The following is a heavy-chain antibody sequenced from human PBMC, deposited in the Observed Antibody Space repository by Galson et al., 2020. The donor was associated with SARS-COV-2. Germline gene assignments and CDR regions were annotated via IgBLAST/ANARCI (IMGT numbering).Heavy chain of an antibody. CDR2: IYYSGTT. CDR3: AGQAGGAEFEY. V-gene: IGHV4-39*01. CDR1: GGGVGSTSFY. J-gene: IGHJ4*02. D-gene: IGHD3-10*01. Sequence: ASETLSLTCTVSGGGVGSTSFYWGWIRQPPGKGLEWTGSIYYSGTTNYNPSFKRRVTMSIDTSENRFPLKLTSVTAADTAVYYCAGQAGGAEFEYGGQGTLVAVSS.